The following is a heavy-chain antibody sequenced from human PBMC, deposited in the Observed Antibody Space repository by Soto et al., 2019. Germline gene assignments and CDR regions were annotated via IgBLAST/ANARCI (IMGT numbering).Heavy chain of an antibody. Sequence: QVQLVQSGAEVKKPGASVKVSCKASGYIFTSYAMHWVRQAPGQRLEWMGWINAGKGNTKYSQKFQGRVTISRDASASRAYMARSSLRSEDTAVYYCASGGSYAGGFDFWGQRTMVTVSS. J-gene: IGHJ4*02. V-gene: IGHV1-3*01. CDR3: ASGGSYAGGFDF. CDR2: INAGKGNT. CDR1: GYIFTSYA. D-gene: IGHD1-26*01.